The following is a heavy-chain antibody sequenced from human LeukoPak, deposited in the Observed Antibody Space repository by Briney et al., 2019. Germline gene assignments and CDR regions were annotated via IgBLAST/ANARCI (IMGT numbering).Heavy chain of an antibody. CDR1: GYTFIKFG. CDR2: ISGHNDNT. J-gene: IGHJ4*02. Sequence: ASVRVSCKASGYTFIKFGVSWVRQAPGQGLEWMGWISGHNDNTNYAPKFQDRVTMTRDTSTSTAYMELRSLRSDDTAVYYCARNLVAGLIDDWGQGTLVTVSS. CDR3: ARNLVAGLIDD. V-gene: IGHV1-18*01. D-gene: IGHD6-19*01.